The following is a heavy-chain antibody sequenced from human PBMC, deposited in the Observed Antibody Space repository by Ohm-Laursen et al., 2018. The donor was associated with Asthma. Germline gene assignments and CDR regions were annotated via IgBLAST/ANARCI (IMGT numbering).Heavy chain of an antibody. CDR2: ISYDGSNK. CDR1: EFTFSLYS. D-gene: IGHD3-3*01. V-gene: IGHV3-30*03. Sequence: SLRLSCAASEFTFSLYSMNWVRQAPGKGLEWVAVISYDGSNKYYADSVNGRFTVSRDDSKNTLYLQMNSLRPDDTAVYYCARDVMEWYLPAFDFWGQGTLVTVSS. J-gene: IGHJ4*02. CDR3: ARDVMEWYLPAFDF.